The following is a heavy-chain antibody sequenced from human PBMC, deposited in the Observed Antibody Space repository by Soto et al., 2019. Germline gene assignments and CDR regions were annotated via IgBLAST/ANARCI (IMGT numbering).Heavy chain of an antibody. CDR2: IWYDGSNK. CDR1: GFTFSSYG. D-gene: IGHD3-10*01. Sequence: GGSLRLSCAAPGFTFSSYGMHWVRQAPGKGLEWVAVIWYDGSNKYYADSVKGRFTISRDNSKNTLYLQMNSLRAEDTAVYYCARDRGETMVRGVIRGVTYYFDYWGQGTLVTVSS. CDR3: ARDRGETMVRGVIRGVTYYFDY. J-gene: IGHJ4*02. V-gene: IGHV3-33*01.